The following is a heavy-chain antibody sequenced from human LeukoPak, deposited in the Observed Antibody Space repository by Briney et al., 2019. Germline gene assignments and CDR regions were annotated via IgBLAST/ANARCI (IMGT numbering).Heavy chain of an antibody. CDR3: ARSIVGATEASFDP. J-gene: IGHJ5*02. V-gene: IGHV4-39*07. Sequence: SETLSLTCTVSGGSISSSSYYWGWIRQPPGKGLEWIGSIYYSGSTYYNPSLKSRVTISVDTSKNQFSLKLSSVTAADTAVYYCARSIVGATEASFDPWGQGTLVTVSS. D-gene: IGHD1-26*01. CDR2: IYYSGST. CDR1: GGSISSSSYY.